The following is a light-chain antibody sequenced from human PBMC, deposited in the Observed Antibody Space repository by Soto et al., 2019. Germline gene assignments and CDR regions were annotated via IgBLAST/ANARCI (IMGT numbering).Light chain of an antibody. V-gene: IGKV3-20*01. J-gene: IGKJ2*01. CDR2: GAS. Sequence: EIVLTQSPGTLSLSPGERATLSCRASQSVSSSYLAWYQQKPGQAPRPLIYGASSRATGISDRFSGSGSGTDFTLTISRLEPEDFAVYYCLQYGSSPYTFGQGTKLEI. CDR3: LQYGSSPYT. CDR1: QSVSSSY.